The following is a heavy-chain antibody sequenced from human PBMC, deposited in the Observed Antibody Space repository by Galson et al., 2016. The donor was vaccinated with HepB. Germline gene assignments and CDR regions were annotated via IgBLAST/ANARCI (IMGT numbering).Heavy chain of an antibody. V-gene: IGHV3-33*01. J-gene: IGHJ5*01. D-gene: IGHD2-15*01. CDR3: ATDGPPTVVVGAALGS. CDR2: IWNDGRTT. Sequence: SLRLSCATSGLSFGVRGMHWVRQAPGKGLEWVAVIWNDGRTTYYGDSVKGRFIISRDNSRETLYLQMNSLRVDDTAIYYCATDGPPTVVVGAALGSWGQGTLVTVSS. CDR1: GLSFGVRG.